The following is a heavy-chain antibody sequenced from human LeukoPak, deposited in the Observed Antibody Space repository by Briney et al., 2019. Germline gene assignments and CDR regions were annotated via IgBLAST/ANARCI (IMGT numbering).Heavy chain of an antibody. CDR2: INPNSGGT. Sequence: GASVKVSCKASGYSFTGYYLHWVRQAPGQGLGWMGWINPNSGGTKYAQKFQGRVSMTRDTSINTAYVELNRLRPDDTAVYFCARDYDTIFGVILPFDYWGQGTLVTVSS. CDR3: ARDYDTIFGVILPFDY. CDR1: GYSFTGYY. V-gene: IGHV1-2*02. J-gene: IGHJ4*02. D-gene: IGHD3-3*01.